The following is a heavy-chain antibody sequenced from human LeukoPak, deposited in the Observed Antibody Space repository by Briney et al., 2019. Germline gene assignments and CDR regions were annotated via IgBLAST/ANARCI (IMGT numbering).Heavy chain of an antibody. D-gene: IGHD4-17*01. CDR1: GFTFRTYS. J-gene: IGHJ6*02. Sequence: PGGSLRLSCAASGFTFRTYSMNWVRQAPGKGLEWVSYISSSSSTIHYADSVRGRFTIYRDNAKNSLYLQINSPRDEDTAVYYCARAFYGDYGMDVWGQGTTVTVSS. CDR2: ISSSSSTI. V-gene: IGHV3-48*02. CDR3: ARAFYGDYGMDV.